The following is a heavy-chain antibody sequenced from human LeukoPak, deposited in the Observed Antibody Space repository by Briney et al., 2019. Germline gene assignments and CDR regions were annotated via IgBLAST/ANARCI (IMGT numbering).Heavy chain of an antibody. V-gene: IGHV1-2*02. CDR2: INPNSGGT. D-gene: IGHD3-10*01. CDR1: GYTFTSYD. Sequence: ASVKVSCKASGYTFTSYDINWVRRATGQGLEWMGWINPNSGGTNYAQKFQGRVTMTRDTSISTAYMELSRLRSDDTAVYYCARHGLWFGELFDYWGQGTLVTVSS. CDR3: ARHGLWFGELFDY. J-gene: IGHJ4*02.